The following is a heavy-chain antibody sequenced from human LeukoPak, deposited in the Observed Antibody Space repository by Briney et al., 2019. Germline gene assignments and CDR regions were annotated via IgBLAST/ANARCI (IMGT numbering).Heavy chain of an antibody. D-gene: IGHD6-19*01. CDR2: IRYDGSNK. CDR3: AKDSSGWFTWDAFDI. J-gene: IGHJ3*02. V-gene: IGHV3-30*02. CDR1: GFTFSSYG. Sequence: GGSLRLSCAASGFTFSSYGMHWVRQAPGKGLEWVAFIRYDGSNKYYADSVKGRFTISRDNSKNTLYLQMNSLRAEDTAVYYCAKDSSGWFTWDAFDIWGQGTMVTVSS.